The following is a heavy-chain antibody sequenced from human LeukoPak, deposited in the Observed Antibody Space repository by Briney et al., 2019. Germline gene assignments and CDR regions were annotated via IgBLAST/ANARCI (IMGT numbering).Heavy chain of an antibody. CDR3: ARRARIAVAGIDY. CDR2: IYPGDSDT. D-gene: IGHD6-19*01. CDR1: GYSFSHYW. Sequence: GGALKNSRKGSGYSFSHYWIRGVGQMAGKGLEGVGIIYPGDSDTRYSPSFQGQVTISADKSISTAYLQWSSLKASDTAMYYCARRARIAVAGIDYWGQGTLVTVSS. J-gene: IGHJ4*02. V-gene: IGHV5-51*01.